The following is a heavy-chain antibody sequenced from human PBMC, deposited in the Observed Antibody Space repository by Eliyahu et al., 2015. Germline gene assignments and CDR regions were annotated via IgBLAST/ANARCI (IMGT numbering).Heavy chain of an antibody. D-gene: IGHD3-9*01. J-gene: IGHJ4*02. CDR1: EFSLSXXXMG. V-gene: IGHV2-26*01. CDR3: ARMVPYLYNVLRYFDWDYYFDY. CDR2: IFSNGEN. Sequence: QVTLKESGPVLVKPTETLTLXCTVXEFSLSXXXMGVSWIRQPPGKALEWLAHIFSNGENSYSTSLKSRLTISKDTSKSQVVLTMTNMDPVDTATYYCARMVPYLYNVLRYFDWDYYFDYWGQGTLVTVSS.